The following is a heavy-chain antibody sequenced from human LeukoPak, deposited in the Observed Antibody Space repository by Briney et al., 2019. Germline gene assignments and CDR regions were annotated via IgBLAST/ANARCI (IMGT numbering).Heavy chain of an antibody. CDR2: IWYDGSNK. V-gene: IGHV3-33*01. D-gene: IGHD4-11*01. CDR1: GFTFSSYG. Sequence: PGGSLRLSCAASGFTFSSYGMHWVRQAPGKGLEWVAVIWYDGSNKYYADSVKGRFTISRDNSKNTLYLQMNSLRAEDTAVYYCARGVSYSNYVEDHFDYWGQRTLVTVSS. CDR3: ARGVSYSNYVEDHFDY. J-gene: IGHJ4*02.